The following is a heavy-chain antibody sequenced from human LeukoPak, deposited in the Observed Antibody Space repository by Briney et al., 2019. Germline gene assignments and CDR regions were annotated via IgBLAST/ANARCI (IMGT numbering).Heavy chain of an antibody. CDR3: AIGLINDRSAPKA. J-gene: IGHJ5*01. CDR2: INCGASTT. CDR1: GFTFASYA. V-gene: IGHV3-23*01. D-gene: IGHD1-1*01. Sequence: GGSLTLSCAASGFTFASYAMTWVRQAPGKGLDYVSTINCGASTTYYADSVKGRFTISRDNSKNTLYLQMNSLRAQDTAVYYCAIGLINDRSAPKACGHGTLVTVSS.